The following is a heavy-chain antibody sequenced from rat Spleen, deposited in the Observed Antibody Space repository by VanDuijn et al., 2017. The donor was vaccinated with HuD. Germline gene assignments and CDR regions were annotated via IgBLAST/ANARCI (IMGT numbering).Heavy chain of an antibody. J-gene: IGHJ2*01. V-gene: IGHV5-58*01. CDR3: ARHTTNYGLFGY. D-gene: IGHD1-11*01. CDR2: ISPDGGST. Sequence: EVQLVETGGGLVQPGESLKLSCVASGFTFSSYWMYWIRQAPGEGLEWISSISPDGGSTYYPDSVKGRFTISRDNAENTVYLQMNSLRSEDTATYYCARHTTNYGLFGYWGQGVMVTVSS. CDR1: GFTFSSYW.